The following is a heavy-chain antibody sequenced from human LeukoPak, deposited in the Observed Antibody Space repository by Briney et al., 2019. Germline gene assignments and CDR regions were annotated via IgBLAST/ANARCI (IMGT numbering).Heavy chain of an antibody. CDR2: IYHSGST. Sequence: PSETLSLTCTVSGYSISSGYYWGWIRQPPGKGLEWIGSIYHSGSTYYNPSLKSRVTISVDTSKNQFSLKLSSVTAADTAVYYCARGSTVTFDFDYWGQGTLVTVSS. D-gene: IGHD4-17*01. CDR1: GYSISSGYY. CDR3: ARGSTVTFDFDY. V-gene: IGHV4-38-2*02. J-gene: IGHJ4*02.